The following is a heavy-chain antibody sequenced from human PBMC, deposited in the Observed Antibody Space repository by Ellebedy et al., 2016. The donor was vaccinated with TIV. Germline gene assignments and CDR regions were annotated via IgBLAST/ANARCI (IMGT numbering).Heavy chain of an antibody. CDR2: ITSDGSDI. J-gene: IGHJ4*02. Sequence: GESLKISCAASGFTFSSYWMHWVRQAPGKGLEWVSRITSDGSDIAYADSVRGRFTTSRANAKNTLYLQMNSLSADDTAVYYCARVVAAAGRSGGGDYWGQGTLVTVSS. D-gene: IGHD6-13*01. CDR3: ARVVAAAGRSGGGDY. CDR1: GFTFSSYW. V-gene: IGHV3-74*03.